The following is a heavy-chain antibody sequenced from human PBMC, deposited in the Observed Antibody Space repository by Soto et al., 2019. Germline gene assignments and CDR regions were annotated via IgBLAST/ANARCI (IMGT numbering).Heavy chain of an antibody. CDR1: GGTFRSYA. D-gene: IGHD1-26*01. CDR3: ARDPGGSSYFDY. V-gene: IGHV1-69*12. Sequence: QVQLVQSGAEVKKPGSSVKVSCKAAGGTFRSYAISWVRQAPGQGLEWMGGIIPIFGTANYAQKFQGRVTITAVESTSTAYMELSSLRSQDTAVYYCARDPGGSSYFDYWGQATLLTVSS. J-gene: IGHJ4*02. CDR2: IIPIFGTA.